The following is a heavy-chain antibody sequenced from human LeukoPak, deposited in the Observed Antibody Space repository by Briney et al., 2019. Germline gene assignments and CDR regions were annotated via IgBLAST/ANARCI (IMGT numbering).Heavy chain of an antibody. CDR2: ICTSGST. J-gene: IGHJ3*01. V-gene: IGHV4-4*07. D-gene: IGHD3-10*01. CDR1: GGSINNYY. CDR3: AKPSNYYGSATDAFDF. Sequence: SETLSLTCSVSGGSINNYYWSWIRQPAGKGLEWIGRICTSGSTNYNPPLKSRVTMSLDTSKNQFSLKLSSVTAADTAVYYCAKPSNYYGSATDAFDFWGQGTMVTVSS.